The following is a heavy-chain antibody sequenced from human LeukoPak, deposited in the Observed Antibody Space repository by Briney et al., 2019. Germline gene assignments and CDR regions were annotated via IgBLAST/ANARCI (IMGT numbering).Heavy chain of an antibody. D-gene: IGHD3-10*01. CDR3: ARDRRGSYYNVAYYYYMDV. Sequence: PGGALRLSCAASGFTFSSYSLNWVRPAPGKGLEWVSSISSSSSYIYYADSVKGRFTISRDNAKNSLYLQMNSLRAEDTAVYYCARDRRGSYYNVAYYYYMDVWGKGTTVTVSS. CDR1: GFTFSSYS. J-gene: IGHJ6*03. V-gene: IGHV3-21*01. CDR2: ISSSSSYI.